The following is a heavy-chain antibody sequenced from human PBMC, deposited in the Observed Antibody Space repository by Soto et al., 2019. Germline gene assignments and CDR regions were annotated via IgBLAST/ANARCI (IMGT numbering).Heavy chain of an antibody. V-gene: IGHV1-69*13. CDR3: ARDLGRIGSYSFDY. CDR2: IIPIFGTA. CDR1: GGTFSSYA. J-gene: IGHJ4*02. Sequence: SVKVSCKASGGTFSSYAISWVRQAPGQGLEWTGGIIPIFGTANYAQKFQGRVTITADESTSTAYMELSSLRSEDTAVYYCARDLGRIGSYSFDYWGQGTLVTVSS. D-gene: IGHD1-26*01.